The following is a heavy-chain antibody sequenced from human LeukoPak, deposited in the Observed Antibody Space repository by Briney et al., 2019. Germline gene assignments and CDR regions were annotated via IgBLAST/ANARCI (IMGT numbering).Heavy chain of an antibody. Sequence: SQTLSLTCAVYGGSLSGYYWSWVRQPPGKGLEWIGEINPSGSTDYNPSLKSRVTISVDTSKNQFSLKLSSVTAADTAVYYCAREVRNAQVVCFDCWGQGTLVTVSS. CDR1: GGSLSGYY. CDR3: AREVRNAQVVCFDC. D-gene: IGHD2-15*01. J-gene: IGHJ4*02. V-gene: IGHV4-34*01. CDR2: INPSGST.